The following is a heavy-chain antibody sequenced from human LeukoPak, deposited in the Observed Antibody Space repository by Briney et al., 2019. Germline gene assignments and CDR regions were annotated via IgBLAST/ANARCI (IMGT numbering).Heavy chain of an antibody. V-gene: IGHV3-23*01. CDR2: ISGSGDNT. Sequence: GGSLRLSCAASGFTFSGFAMSWVRRPPGKGLEWVSGISGSGDNTLYADSVKGRFTISRDNSKNTLYLEMNSLRAEDTAIYYCAKMKGHPLPKYYGDVWGQGTTVTVSS. CDR3: AKMKGHPLPKYYGDV. J-gene: IGHJ6*01. D-gene: IGHD4-17*01. CDR1: GFTFSGFA.